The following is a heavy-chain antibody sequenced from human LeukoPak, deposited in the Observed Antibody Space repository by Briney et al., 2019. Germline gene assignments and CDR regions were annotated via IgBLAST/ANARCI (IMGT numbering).Heavy chain of an antibody. V-gene: IGHV1-8*01. J-gene: IGHJ6*03. CDR2: MNPNSGNT. CDR3: ARDAAAAGNYYYYYMDV. Sequence: ASVKVSCKASGYTFTSYDINWVRQATGQGLEWMGWMNPNSGNTGYAQKLQGRVTMTRNTSISTAYMELSSLRSEDTAVYYCARDAAAAGNYYYYYMDVWGKGTTVTVSS. CDR1: GYTFTSYD. D-gene: IGHD6-13*01.